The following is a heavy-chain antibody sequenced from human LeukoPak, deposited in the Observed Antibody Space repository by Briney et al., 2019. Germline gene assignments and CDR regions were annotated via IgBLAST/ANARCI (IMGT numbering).Heavy chain of an antibody. CDR3: TTLGYHLDS. D-gene: IGHD3-22*01. J-gene: IGHJ4*02. CDR2: FAGSDTTK. V-gene: IGHV3-48*03. Sequence: GGSLRLSCAASGFDFGAYEMNWVRQAPGKGLEWVAYFAGSDTTKYYADSVRGRLTISRDKAKKSLYLKMNSLRAEDTALYYCTTLGYHLDSWGQGTLVTVSS. CDR1: GFDFGAYE.